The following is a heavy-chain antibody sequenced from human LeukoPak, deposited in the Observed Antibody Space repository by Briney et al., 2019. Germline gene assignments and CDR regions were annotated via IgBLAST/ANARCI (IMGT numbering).Heavy chain of an antibody. CDR3: AKGSAASRPYYFDY. D-gene: IGHD6-6*01. J-gene: IGHJ4*02. CDR2: VGPTAYYT. Sequence: GGALLLSCAASGFPFSSYTMSWVRQAPGKGLEWVSAVGPTAYYTYYADSVKGRFTVSRDNSKSTLYLQMDSLSVEDTAIYYCAKGSAASRPYYFDYWGQGTLVTVSS. CDR1: GFPFSSYT. V-gene: IGHV3-23*01.